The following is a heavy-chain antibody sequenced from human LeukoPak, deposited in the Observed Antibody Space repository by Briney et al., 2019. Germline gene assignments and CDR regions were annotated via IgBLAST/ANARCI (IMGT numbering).Heavy chain of an antibody. J-gene: IGHJ5*02. Sequence: SETLSLTCTVSGGSISSGGYSWNWIRQPPGKGLEWIGYIYHSGSTYYNPSLKSRVTISVDRSKNQFSLKLSSVTAADTAVYYCARGGTLDRSDNWFDPWGQETLVTVSS. V-gene: IGHV4-30-2*01. CDR2: IYHSGST. CDR3: ARGGTLDRSDNWFDP. CDR1: GGSISSGGYS. D-gene: IGHD3-16*01.